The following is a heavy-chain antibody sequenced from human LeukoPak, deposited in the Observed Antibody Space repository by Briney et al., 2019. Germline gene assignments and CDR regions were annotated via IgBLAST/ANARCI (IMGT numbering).Heavy chain of an antibody. J-gene: IGHJ6*02. V-gene: IGHV1-46*01. CDR2: VNPNSGGT. Sequence: ASVKVSCKASGYTFTSYYMHWVRQAPGQGLEWMGIVNPNSGGTTYAQKFQGRVTMTRDTSTSTVYMELSSLRSEDTAVYYCARDPLSRYYGTDVWGQGTTVTVSS. CDR3: ARDPLSRYYGTDV. CDR1: GYTFTSYY.